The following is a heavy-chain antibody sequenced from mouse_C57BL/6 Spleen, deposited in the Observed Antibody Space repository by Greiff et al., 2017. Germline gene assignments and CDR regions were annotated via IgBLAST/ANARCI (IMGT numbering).Heavy chain of an antibody. J-gene: IGHJ2*01. CDR2: IYPGSGST. V-gene: IGHV1-55*01. CDR3: ARTDYYSNYVDY. D-gene: IGHD2-5*01. Sequence: VQLQQPGAELVKPGASVKMSCKASGYTFTSYWITWVKQRPGQGLEWIGDIYPGSGSTNYNEKFKSKATLTVDTSSSTAYMQLSSLTSEDSAVYYWARTDYYSNYVDYWGQGTTLTVSS. CDR1: GYTFTSYW.